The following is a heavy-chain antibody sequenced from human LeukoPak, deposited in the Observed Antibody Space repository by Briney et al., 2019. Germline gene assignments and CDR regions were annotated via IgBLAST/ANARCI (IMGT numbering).Heavy chain of an antibody. CDR1: GYTFTSYY. J-gene: IGHJ6*03. V-gene: IGHV1-46*01. CDR2: INPSGGST. CDR3: ARRLKDRRAYYYYYMDV. Sequence: ASVKVSCKASGYTFTSYYMHWVRQAPGQGLEWMGIINPSGGSTSYAQKFQGRVTMTTDTSTSTAYMELRSLRSDDTAVYYCARRLKDRRAYYYYYMDVWGKGTTVTVSS.